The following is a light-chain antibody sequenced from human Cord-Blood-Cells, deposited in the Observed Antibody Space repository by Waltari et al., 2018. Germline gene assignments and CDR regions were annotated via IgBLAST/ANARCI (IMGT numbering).Light chain of an antibody. CDR1: RSAVGGYTF. J-gene: IGLJ3*02. Sequence: QSALTQPPPPSGPPARTAPIPCPGTRSAVGGYTFVSWYQQHPGKAPKLMIYEVSKRPSGVPDRFSGSKSGNTASLTVSGLQAEDEADYYCSSYAGSNNLVFGGGTKLTVL. CDR3: SSYAGSNNLV. V-gene: IGLV2-8*01. CDR2: EVS.